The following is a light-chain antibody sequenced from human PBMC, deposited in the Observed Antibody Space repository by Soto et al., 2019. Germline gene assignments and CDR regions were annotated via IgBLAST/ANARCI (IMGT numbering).Light chain of an antibody. CDR1: QSVSSN. Sequence: EIVMTQSPATLSVPPGERATLSCRASQSVSSNLAWYQQKPGQAPRLLIYGASTRATGIPARFSGSGSGTEFTLPITTLQSEDFPVYYCQQYNHCPPSTFGQGTKFEIK. CDR3: QQYNHCPPST. V-gene: IGKV3-15*01. J-gene: IGKJ1*01. CDR2: GAS.